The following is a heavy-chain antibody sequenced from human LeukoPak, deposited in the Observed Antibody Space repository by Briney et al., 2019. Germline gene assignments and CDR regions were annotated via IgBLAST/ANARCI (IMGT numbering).Heavy chain of an antibody. CDR2: IKQDGSEK. V-gene: IGHV3-7*01. CDR1: GFTFSSHW. D-gene: IGHD3-10*01. J-gene: IGHJ3*02. Sequence: GGSLRLSCAASGFTFSSHWMSWVRQAPGKGLEWVANIKQDGSEKYYVDSVKGRFTISRDNAKNSVYLQMSSLRAEDTAVYYCARDGHGVTMVRGVIKAGGAFDIWGQGTMVTVSS. CDR3: ARDGHGVTMVRGVIKAGGAFDI.